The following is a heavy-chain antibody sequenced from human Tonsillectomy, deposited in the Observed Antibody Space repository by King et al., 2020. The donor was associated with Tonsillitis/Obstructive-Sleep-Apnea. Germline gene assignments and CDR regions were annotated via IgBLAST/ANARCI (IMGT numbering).Heavy chain of an antibody. CDR2: ISYDGGNK. V-gene: IGHV3-30*18. D-gene: IGHD2-2*02. CDR1: GFTFRSYG. CDR3: AKDAKDCSSTSCYTSYYYYMDV. Sequence: VQLVESGGGVVQPGRSLRLSCAASGFTFRSYGMHWVRQAPGKGLEWVAVISYDGGNKYYADSVKGRFTISRDNSKNTLYQQMNSLRAEDTAVYYCAKDAKDCSSTSCYTSYYYYMDVWGKGTTVTVSS. J-gene: IGHJ6*03.